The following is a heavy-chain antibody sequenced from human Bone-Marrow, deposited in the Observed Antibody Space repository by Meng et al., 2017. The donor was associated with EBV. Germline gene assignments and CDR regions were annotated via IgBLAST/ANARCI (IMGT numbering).Heavy chain of an antibody. V-gene: IGHV4-34*01. CDR3: ARGKRWVRNWFDP. CDR1: GGSFSGYY. J-gene: IGHJ5*02. CDR2: INHSGST. D-gene: IGHD4-23*01. Sequence: QVQLQRLGAGLLKPSETLSLTCAVYGGSFSGYYWSWIRQPPGKGLEWIGEINHSGSTNYNPSLKSRVTISVDTSKNQFSLKLSSVTDADTAVYYCARGKRWVRNWFDPWGQGTLVTVSS.